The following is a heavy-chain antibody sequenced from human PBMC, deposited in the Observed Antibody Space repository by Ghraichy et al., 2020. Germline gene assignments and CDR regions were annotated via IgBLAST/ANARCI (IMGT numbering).Heavy chain of an antibody. V-gene: IGHV3-21*01. CDR1: GFTFSSYS. CDR2: ISSSSSYI. D-gene: IGHD5-18*01. CDR3: ARCRSGDPLIQLWLSMHYYGMDV. J-gene: IGHJ6*02. Sequence: GGSLRLSCAASGFTFSSYSMNWVRQAPGKGLEWVSSISSSSSYIYYADSVKGRFTISRDNAKNSLYLQMNSLRAEDTAVYYCARCRSGDPLIQLWLSMHYYGMDVWAKGPRSPSP.